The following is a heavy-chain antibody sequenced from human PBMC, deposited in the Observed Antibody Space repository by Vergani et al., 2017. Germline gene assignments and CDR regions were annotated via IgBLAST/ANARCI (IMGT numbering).Heavy chain of an antibody. J-gene: IGHJ4*02. CDR2: ISSSSSTI. CDR1: GFTFSSYS. D-gene: IGHD3-22*01. V-gene: IGHV3-48*04. Sequence: VQLVESGGGVVQPGGSLRLSCAASGFTFSSYSMNWVRQAPGKGLEWVSYISSSSSTIYYADSVKGRFTISRDNAKNSLYLQMNSLRAEDTAVYYCARDQGYYDSSAIDYWGQGTLVTVSS. CDR3: ARDQGYYDSSAIDY.